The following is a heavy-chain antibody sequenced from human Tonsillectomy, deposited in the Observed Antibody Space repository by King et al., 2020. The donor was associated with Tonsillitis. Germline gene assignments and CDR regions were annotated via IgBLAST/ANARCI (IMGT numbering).Heavy chain of an antibody. CDR2: ISMSSSYI. V-gene: IGHV3-21*01. CDR1: GFTFRSYS. J-gene: IGHJ4*02. Sequence: VQLVESGGGLVKPGGSLSLSCPASGFTFRSYSMNWVRQAPGKGLEWVASISMSSSYIYYADSVKGRFTISRDNAKNSLYLQMNSLRAEDTAVYYCVSEGTHHYTAFWGQGTLVTVSS. D-gene: IGHD3-10*01. CDR3: VSEGTHHYTAF.